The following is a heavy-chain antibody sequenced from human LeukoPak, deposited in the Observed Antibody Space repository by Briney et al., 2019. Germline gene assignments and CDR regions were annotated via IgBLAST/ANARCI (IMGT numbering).Heavy chain of an antibody. CDR2: IYYSGST. J-gene: IGHJ6*02. V-gene: IGHV4-59*01. CDR3: ARGGIRDGSGSYNTLGDV. CDR1: GFTFSSYA. D-gene: IGHD3-10*01. Sequence: PGGSLRLSCAASGFTFSSYAMSWIRQPPGKGLEWIGYIYYSGSTNYNPSLKSRVTISVDTSKNQFSLKLSSVTAADTAVYYCARGGIRDGSGSYNTLGDVWGQGTTVTVSS.